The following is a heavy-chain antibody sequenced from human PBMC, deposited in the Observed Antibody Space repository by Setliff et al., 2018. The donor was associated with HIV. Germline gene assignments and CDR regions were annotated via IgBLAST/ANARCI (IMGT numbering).Heavy chain of an antibody. D-gene: IGHD3-3*01. CDR3: ARDVSWRVRTYIDY. V-gene: IGHV3-20*04. J-gene: IGHJ4*02. CDR1: GFTFSSYS. CDR2: INWNGGRT. Sequence: GGSLRLSCAASGFTFSSYSMNWVRQAPGKGLEWVSGINWNGGRTGYADSVRGRFTISRDNAKNSLYLQMNSLTAEDTAVYYCARDVSWRVRTYIDYWGQGALVTVS.